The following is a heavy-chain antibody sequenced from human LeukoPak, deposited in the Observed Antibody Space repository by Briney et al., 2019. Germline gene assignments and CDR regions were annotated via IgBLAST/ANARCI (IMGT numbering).Heavy chain of an antibody. CDR1: GFTFSTYA. CDR3: ASTSYGDYNYFDY. Sequence: GGSLRLSCAASGFTFSTYAMNWVRQAPGKGLEWVSGISPSGGITYYTDSVKGRFTISRDNSKNTVSLQMNSLRGEDTAVYYCASTSYGDYNYFDYWGQGTLVTVSS. J-gene: IGHJ4*02. CDR2: ISPSGGIT. V-gene: IGHV3-23*01. D-gene: IGHD4-17*01.